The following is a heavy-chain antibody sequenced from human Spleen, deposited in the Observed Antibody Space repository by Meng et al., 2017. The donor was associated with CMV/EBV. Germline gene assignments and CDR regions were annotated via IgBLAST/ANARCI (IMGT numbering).Heavy chain of an antibody. CDR3: AREWAGSSFDH. CDR2: IYYSGST. D-gene: IGHD6-19*01. V-gene: IGHV4-61*01. Sequence: CSVSGGSVNSPNYYWSWIRQPPGKGLEWIGYIYYSGSTRYNPSLNSRLTISMDKSKNQFSLNLYSLTAADTALYYCAREWAGSSFDHWGQGALVTVSS. CDR1: GGSVNSPNYY. J-gene: IGHJ4*02.